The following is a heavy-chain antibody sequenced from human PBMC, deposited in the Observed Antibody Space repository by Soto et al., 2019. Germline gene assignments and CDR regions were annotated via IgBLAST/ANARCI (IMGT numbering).Heavy chain of an antibody. Sequence: SVSNAWMNWVRQAPGKGLEWVGRIKSKTDGGTTDYAAPVKGRLTSSRDDSKNTLYLQMNSMKTEDTAGYYCTTDWDFWSGSVRWGQGTLVTVCS. CDR1: SVSNAW. CDR2: IKSKTDGGTT. D-gene: IGHD3-3*01. J-gene: IGHJ4*02. CDR3: TTDWDFWSGSVR. V-gene: IGHV3-15*07.